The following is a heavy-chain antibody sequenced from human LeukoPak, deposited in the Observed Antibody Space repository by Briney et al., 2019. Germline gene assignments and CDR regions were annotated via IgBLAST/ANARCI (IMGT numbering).Heavy chain of an antibody. CDR2: IIPILGIA. CDR3: ARATPGGLHGYSFDY. D-gene: IGHD5-24*01. Sequence: SVKVSCKASGGTFSSYTISWVRQAPGQGLEWMGRIIPILGIANYAQKFQGRVTITADKSTSTAYMELSSLRSGDTAVYYCARATPGGLHGYSFDYWGQGTVVTVYS. CDR1: GGTFSSYT. J-gene: IGHJ4*02. V-gene: IGHV1-69*02.